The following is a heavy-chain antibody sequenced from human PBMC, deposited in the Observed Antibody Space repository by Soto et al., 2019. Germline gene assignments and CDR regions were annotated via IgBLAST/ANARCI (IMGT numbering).Heavy chain of an antibody. D-gene: IGHD3-3*01. CDR3: ARAREEWPSQHPFYY. CDR2: IYYSGST. V-gene: IGHV4-31*03. Sequence: QVQLQESGPGLVKPSQTLSLTCTVSGGSISSGGYYWSWIRQHPGKGLEWIGYIYYSGSTYYNPSLTSRVTISVDTSKNQFSLKLSSVTASDTAVYYCARAREEWPSQHPFYYWCQGTLVTVSS. CDR1: GGSISSGGYY. J-gene: IGHJ4*02.